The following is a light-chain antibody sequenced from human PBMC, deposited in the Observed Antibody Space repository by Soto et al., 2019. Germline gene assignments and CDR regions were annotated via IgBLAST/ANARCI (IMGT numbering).Light chain of an antibody. J-gene: IGKJ1*01. V-gene: IGKV3-20*01. CDR1: QSVSSSY. CDR2: GAS. CDR3: QQYGSSPPTWT. Sequence: EIVLTQSPDTLSLSPGERATLSCRASQSVSSSYLAWYQQKPGQAPRPLIYGASSRATGIPDRFSGSGSGTDFTLTISRLEPGDFAVYYCQQYGSSPPTWTFGQGTKVDIK.